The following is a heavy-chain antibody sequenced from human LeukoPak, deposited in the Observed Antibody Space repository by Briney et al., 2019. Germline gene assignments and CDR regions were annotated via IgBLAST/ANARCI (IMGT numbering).Heavy chain of an antibody. Sequence: GGSLRLSCAASGFTFSSYGMHWVRQAPGKGLEWVAVISYDGSNKYYADSVKGRFTISRDNSENTLYLQMNSLRAEDTAVYYCAKVNSGYDIYYFDYWGQGTLVTVSS. D-gene: IGHD5-12*01. J-gene: IGHJ4*02. CDR2: ISYDGSNK. CDR3: AKVNSGYDIYYFDY. V-gene: IGHV3-30*18. CDR1: GFTFSSYG.